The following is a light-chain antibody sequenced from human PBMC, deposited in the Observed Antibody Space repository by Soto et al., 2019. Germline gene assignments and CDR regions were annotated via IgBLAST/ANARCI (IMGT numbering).Light chain of an antibody. CDR2: GAS. CDR3: QRYNNWPLT. Sequence: EIVLTQSPGTLSLSPGERATLSCRASQSVSSSYLAWYQQKPGQTPRLLIYGASSRATGIPDRFSGSGSGTDVTLTISRLEPEDFAVYYCQRYNNWPLTFGGGTKVESK. V-gene: IGKV3-20*01. J-gene: IGKJ4*01. CDR1: QSVSSSY.